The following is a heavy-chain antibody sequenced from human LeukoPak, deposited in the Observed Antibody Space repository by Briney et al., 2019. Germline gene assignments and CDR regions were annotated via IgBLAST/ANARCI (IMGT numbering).Heavy chain of an antibody. V-gene: IGHV3-48*04. CDR2: ISSSSSTI. CDR3: AKVSNGPSIVVVAATDY. CDR1: GFTFSSYA. D-gene: IGHD2-15*01. Sequence: TGGSLRLSCAASGFTFSSYAMSWVRQAPGKGLEWVSYISSSSSTIYYADSVKGRFTISRDNAKNSLYLQMNSLRAEDTAVYYCAKVSNGPSIVVVAATDYWGQGTLVTVSS. J-gene: IGHJ4*02.